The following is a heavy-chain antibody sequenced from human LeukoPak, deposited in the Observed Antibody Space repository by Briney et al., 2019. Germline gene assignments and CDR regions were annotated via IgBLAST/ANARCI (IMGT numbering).Heavy chain of an antibody. J-gene: IGHJ4*02. CDR3: AKGSRDGYFDY. D-gene: IGHD5-24*01. CDR1: GFTFDDYA. V-gene: IGHV3-9*01. Sequence: GRSLRLSCAASGFTFDDYAMHWVRQAPGKGLEWVSGISWNSGSIGYADSVKGRFTISRDNAKNSLYLQMNSLRAEDTALYYCAKGSRDGYFDYWGQGTLVTVSS. CDR2: ISWNSGSI.